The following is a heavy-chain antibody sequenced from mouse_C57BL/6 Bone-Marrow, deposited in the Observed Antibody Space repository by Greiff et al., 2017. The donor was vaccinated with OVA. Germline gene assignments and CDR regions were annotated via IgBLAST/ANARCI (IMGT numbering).Heavy chain of an antibody. V-gene: IGHV14-4*01. CDR3: ARYCDYDY. Sequence: EVQLQQSGAELVRPGASVKLSCTASGFNIKDDYMHWVKQRPEQGLEWIGWIDPENGDTEYASKFQGKATITADTSSNTAYLQLSSLTSEDTAVYYCARYCDYDYWGQGTTLTVSS. D-gene: IGHD2-13*01. CDR2: IDPENGDT. CDR1: GFNIKDDY. J-gene: IGHJ2*01.